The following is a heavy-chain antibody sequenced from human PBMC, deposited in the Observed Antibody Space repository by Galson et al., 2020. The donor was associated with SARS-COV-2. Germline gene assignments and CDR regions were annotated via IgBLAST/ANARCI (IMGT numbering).Heavy chain of an antibody. D-gene: IGHD2-15*01. J-gene: IGHJ5*02. CDR2: IYTGGST. Sequence: SETLSLTCTVSGDSISSYYWSWIRQPAGKGLEWMGRIYTGGSTNYNPSLKSRGSMSADTSKNQFSLRLSSVTAADTAVYYCAGDAPRSYCSVTSCTNCFDPWGQGTLVTVSS. CDR3: AGDAPRSYCSVTSCTNCFDP. V-gene: IGHV4-4*07. CDR1: GDSISSYY.